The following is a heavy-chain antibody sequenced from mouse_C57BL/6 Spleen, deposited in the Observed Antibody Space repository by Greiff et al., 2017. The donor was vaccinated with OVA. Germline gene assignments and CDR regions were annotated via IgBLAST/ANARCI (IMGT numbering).Heavy chain of an antibody. D-gene: IGHD1-1*01. V-gene: IGHV1-85*01. CDR2: IYPRDGST. Sequence: QVQLKESGPELVKPGASVKLSCKASGYTFTSYDINWVKQRPGQGLEWIGWIYPRDGSTKYNEKFKGKATLTVDTSSSTAYMELHSLTSEDSAVYFCAREGITTVVATDYFDYWGQGTTLTVSS. J-gene: IGHJ2*01. CDR1: GYTFTSYD. CDR3: AREGITTVVATDYFDY.